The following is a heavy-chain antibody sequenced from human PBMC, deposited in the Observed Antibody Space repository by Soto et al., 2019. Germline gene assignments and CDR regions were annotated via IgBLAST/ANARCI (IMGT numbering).Heavy chain of an antibody. V-gene: IGHV3-30*18. D-gene: IGHD2-15*01. CDR1: GFSFSPYG. J-gene: IGHJ6*02. CDR2: VSYDGRNN. Sequence: GGSLRLSCAVSGFSFSPYGFRWARQAPGKGLEWVAVVSYDGRNNFYADSVKGRFTISRDNSKNTVYLQMNSLRADDTAVYYCVKGPRMAAANRYYGMDIWGQGTTVTVSS. CDR3: VKGPRMAAANRYYGMDI.